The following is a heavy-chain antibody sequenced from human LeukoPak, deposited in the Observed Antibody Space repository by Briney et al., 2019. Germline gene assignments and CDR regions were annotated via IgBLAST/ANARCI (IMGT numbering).Heavy chain of an antibody. CDR3: AREVTAGGVGYGDYARYYYYMDV. V-gene: IGHV1-2*02. CDR2: INPNSGGT. D-gene: IGHD4-17*01. CDR1: GYTFTSYG. Sequence: GASVKVSCKASGYTFTSYGINWVRQAPGQGLEWMGWINPNSGGTNYAQKFQGRVTMTRDTSISTAYMELSRLRSDDTAVYYCAREVTAGGVGYGDYARYYYYMDVWGKGTTVTVSS. J-gene: IGHJ6*03.